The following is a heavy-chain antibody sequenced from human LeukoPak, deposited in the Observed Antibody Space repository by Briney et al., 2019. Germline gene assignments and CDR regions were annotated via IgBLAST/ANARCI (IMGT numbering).Heavy chain of an antibody. CDR2: ISTAGDT. J-gene: IGHJ6*02. V-gene: IGHV3-13*01. Sequence: PGGSLRLSCAASGFTFSSYDMHWVRQAPGKGLEWVSTISTAGDTYYPGSVKGRFTISRENAKNSLYLQMNSLRAGDSAVYYCARGRYCSSASCYTARSYYYGMDVWGQGTTVTVPS. CDR3: ARGRYCSSASCYTARSYYYGMDV. D-gene: IGHD2-2*02. CDR1: GFTFSSYD.